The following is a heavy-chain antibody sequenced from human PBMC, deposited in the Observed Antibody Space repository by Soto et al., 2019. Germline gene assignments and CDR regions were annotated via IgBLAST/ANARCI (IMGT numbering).Heavy chain of an antibody. CDR3: TREMITMVRGVIHNWFDP. CDR2: IRSKAYGGTT. J-gene: IGHJ5*02. CDR1: GFTFGDYA. Sequence: PGGSLRLSCTASGFTFGDYAMSWFRQAPGKGLEWVGFIRSKAYGGTTEYAASVKGRFTISRDDSKSIAYLQMNSLKTEDTAVYYCTREMITMVRGVIHNWFDPWGQGTLVTVSS. V-gene: IGHV3-49*03. D-gene: IGHD3-10*01.